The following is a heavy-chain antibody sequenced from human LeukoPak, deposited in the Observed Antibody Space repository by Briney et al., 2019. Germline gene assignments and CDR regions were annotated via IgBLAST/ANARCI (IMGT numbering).Heavy chain of an antibody. J-gene: IGHJ3*02. Sequence: GGSLRLSCTASGFTFSSYWMSWVRQAPGKGLEWVATIKQDGSQKEYVETVQGRFTISRDNAKNSLYLHMNRLRAEDTAVYYCARDPTVTNFHDAFDIWGQGTMVTVSS. V-gene: IGHV3-7*05. CDR2: IKQDGSQK. D-gene: IGHD4-17*01. CDR1: GFTFSSYW. CDR3: ARDPTVTNFHDAFDI.